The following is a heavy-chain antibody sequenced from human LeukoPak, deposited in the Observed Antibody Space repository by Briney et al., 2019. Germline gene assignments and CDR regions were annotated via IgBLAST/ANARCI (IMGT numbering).Heavy chain of an antibody. J-gene: IGHJ4*02. D-gene: IGHD2-2*03. CDR1: GFTSRSYE. Sequence: GGSLRLSCAASGFTSRSYEMNWVRQAPGKWLEWVSYISSSGSTIYYADSVKGRFTISRDNAKNTLYLQMNSLRAEDTAVYYCARVDSGFSDWGQGTLVTVSS. CDR3: ARVDSGFSD. V-gene: IGHV3-48*03. CDR2: ISSSGSTI.